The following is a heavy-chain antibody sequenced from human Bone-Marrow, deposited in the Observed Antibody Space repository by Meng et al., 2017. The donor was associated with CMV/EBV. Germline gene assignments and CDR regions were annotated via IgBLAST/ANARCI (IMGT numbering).Heavy chain of an antibody. J-gene: IGHJ5*02. CDR2: IYYSGST. CDR3: ARYFFGGSPFFDP. CDR1: GGSISSGGYY. V-gene: IGHV4-31*03. D-gene: IGHD3-10*01. Sequence: QVQLQESGPGLVKHSQTLPLTCTVSGGSISSGGYYWSWIRQHPGKGLEWIGYIYYSGSTYYNPSLKSRVTISVDTSKNQFSLKLSSVTAADTAVYYCARYFFGGSPFFDPWGQGTLVTVSS.